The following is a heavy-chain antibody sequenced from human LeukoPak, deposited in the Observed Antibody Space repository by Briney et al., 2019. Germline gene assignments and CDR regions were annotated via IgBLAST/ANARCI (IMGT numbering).Heavy chain of an antibody. Sequence: PSETLSLTCAVYGGSFSGYYWSWIRQPPGKGLEWIGEINHSGSTNYNPSLKSRVTISVDTSKNQFSLKLSSVTAADTAVYYCARERWLQSEAGGNWGQGTLVTVSS. V-gene: IGHV4-34*01. D-gene: IGHD5-24*01. J-gene: IGHJ4*02. CDR3: ARERWLQSEAGGN. CDR1: GGSFSGYY. CDR2: INHSGST.